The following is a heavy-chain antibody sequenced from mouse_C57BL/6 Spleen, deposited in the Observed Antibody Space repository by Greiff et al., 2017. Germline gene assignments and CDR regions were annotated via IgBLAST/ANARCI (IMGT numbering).Heavy chain of an antibody. CDR2: ISSGGDYI. D-gene: IGHD1-1*01. CDR3: TRVDYYGSSPYYYAMDY. J-gene: IGHJ4*01. V-gene: IGHV5-9-1*02. Sequence: EVQLVESGEGLVKPGGSLKLSCAASGFTFSSYAMSWVRQTPEKRLEWVAYISSGGDYIYYADTVKGRFTISRDNARNTLYLQMSSLKSEDTAMYYCTRVDYYGSSPYYYAMDYWGQGTSVTVSS. CDR1: GFTFSSYA.